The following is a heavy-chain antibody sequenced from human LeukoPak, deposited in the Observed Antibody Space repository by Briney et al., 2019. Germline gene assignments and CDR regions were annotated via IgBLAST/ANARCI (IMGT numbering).Heavy chain of an antibody. V-gene: IGHV3-30-3*01. Sequence: GGSLRLSCAASGFTFSSYAMHWVRQAPGKGLEWVAVISYDGSNKYHADSVKGRFTISRDNSKNTLYLQMNSLRAEDTAVYYCARVPYSSGWYLPLEWGQGTMVTVSS. CDR3: ARVPYSSGWYLPLE. CDR1: GFTFSSYA. CDR2: ISYDGSNK. D-gene: IGHD6-19*01. J-gene: IGHJ3*01.